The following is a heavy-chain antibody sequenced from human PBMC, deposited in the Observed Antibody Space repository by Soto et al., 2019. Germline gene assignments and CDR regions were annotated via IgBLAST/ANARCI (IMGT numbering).Heavy chain of an antibody. CDR1: GASISSYY. J-gene: IGHJ4*02. CDR3: ARDGYLRDGYIAY. CDR2: IYYSGST. V-gene: IGHV4-59*01. D-gene: IGHD5-18*01. Sequence: QVQLQESGPGLVKPSETLSLTCTVSGASISSYYWSWIRQPPGKGLEWIGYIYYSGSTNYNTSLKSRVTISVDTSKNQCSLKLSSVTAADTAVYYCARDGYLRDGYIAYWGQGTLVTASS.